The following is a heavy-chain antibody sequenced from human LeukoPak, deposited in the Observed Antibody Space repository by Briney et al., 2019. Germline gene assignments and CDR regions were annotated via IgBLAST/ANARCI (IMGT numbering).Heavy chain of an antibody. Sequence: SETLSLTCTVFGGSISSYYWSWIRQPPGKGLEWIGYIYYSGSTNYNPSLKSRVTISVDTSKNQFSLKLSSVTAADTAVYYCARGIFGVVISDYWGQGTLVTVSS. J-gene: IGHJ4*02. CDR2: IYYSGST. CDR3: ARGIFGVVISDY. D-gene: IGHD3-3*01. CDR1: GGSISSYY. V-gene: IGHV4-59*01.